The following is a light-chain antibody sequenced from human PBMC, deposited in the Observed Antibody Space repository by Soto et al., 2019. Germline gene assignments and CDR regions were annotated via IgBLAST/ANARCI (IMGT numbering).Light chain of an antibody. CDR3: AAWDDSLNGPLYV. J-gene: IGLJ1*01. CDR1: SSNIGSNT. Sequence: QSVLTQPPSASGTPGQRVTISCSGSSSNIGSNTVNWYQQLPGTAPKLLIYSNNQRPSGVPDRFSGSKSGTSASLAIRGLQSEEEADYYCAAWDDSLNGPLYVFGTGTKVTVL. V-gene: IGLV1-44*01. CDR2: SNN.